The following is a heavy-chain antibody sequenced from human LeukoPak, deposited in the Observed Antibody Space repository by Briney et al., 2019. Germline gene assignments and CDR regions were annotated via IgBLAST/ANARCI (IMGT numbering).Heavy chain of an antibody. Sequence: GASVKVSCKASGYTFTSYGISWVRQAPGQGLEWMGWISAHNGNTNYAQKLQGRVTMTTDTSTSTAYMELRSLRSDDTAVYYCARVERGYSGYEDKAYDYWGQGTLVTVSS. CDR3: ARVERGYSGYEDKAYDY. V-gene: IGHV1-18*01. D-gene: IGHD5-12*01. CDR1: GYTFTSYG. J-gene: IGHJ4*02. CDR2: ISAHNGNT.